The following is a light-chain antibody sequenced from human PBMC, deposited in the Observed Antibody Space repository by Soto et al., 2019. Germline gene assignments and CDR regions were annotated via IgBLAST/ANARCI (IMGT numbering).Light chain of an antibody. J-gene: IGKJ3*01. CDR1: QSVSSN. V-gene: IGKV3-15*01. Sequence: EIVMTQSPATLSVSPEERATLSCRASQSVSSNLAWYQQKPGQAPRLLIYGASTRATDIPGRFSGSGSGTEFTLTISSLQSEDFAVYYCQQYNNWPLFTFGPGTKVDIK. CDR3: QQYNNWPLFT. CDR2: GAS.